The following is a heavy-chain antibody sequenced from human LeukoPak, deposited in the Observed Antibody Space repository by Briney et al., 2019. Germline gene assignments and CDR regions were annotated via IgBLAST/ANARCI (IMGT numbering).Heavy chain of an antibody. V-gene: IGHV7-4-1*02. CDR1: GCTFTSYA. CDR3: ARDRTLFDY. Sequence: ASVKVSCKASGCTFTSYAINWVRQAPGQGLEWMGWINTNTGNPTFAQGFTGRFVFSLDTSVSTAYLQISSLKTEDTAVYYCARDRTLFDYWGQGTLVTVSS. J-gene: IGHJ4*02. D-gene: IGHD1-7*01. CDR2: INTNTGNP.